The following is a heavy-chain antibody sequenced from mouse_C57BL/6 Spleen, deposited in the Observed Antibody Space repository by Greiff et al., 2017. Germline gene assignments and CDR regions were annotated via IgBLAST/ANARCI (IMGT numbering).Heavy chain of an antibody. D-gene: IGHD1-1*01. J-gene: IGHJ1*03. Sequence: VQLQQPGTELVKPGASVKLSCKASGYTFTSYWMHWVKQRPGQGLEWIGNINPSNGGTNYNEKFKSKATLTVDKSASTAYMQLSSLTSEDSAVYYGARRTVVPHWYVDVWGTGTTVTVSS. V-gene: IGHV1-53*01. CDR2: INPSNGGT. CDR1: GYTFTSYW. CDR3: ARRTVVPHWYVDV.